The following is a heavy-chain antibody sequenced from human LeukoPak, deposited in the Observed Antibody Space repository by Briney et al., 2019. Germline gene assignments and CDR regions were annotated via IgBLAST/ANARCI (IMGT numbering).Heavy chain of an antibody. CDR1: GGSFSGYY. CDR3: ARKVTALSAIDY. CDR2: INHSGST. Sequence: SETLSLTCAVYGGSFSGYYWSWIRQPPGKGLEWIGEINHSGSTNYNPSLKSRVTISVDKSKNQFSLKLNSVTAADTAVYYCARKVTALSAIDYWGQGTLVSVSS. D-gene: IGHD2-21*02. J-gene: IGHJ4*02. V-gene: IGHV4-34*01.